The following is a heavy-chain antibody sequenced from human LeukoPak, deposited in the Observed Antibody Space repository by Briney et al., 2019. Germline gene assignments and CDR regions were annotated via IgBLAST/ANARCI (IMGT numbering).Heavy chain of an antibody. V-gene: IGHV4-39*07. CDR1: GGSVSSSTYY. D-gene: IGHD1-1*01. J-gene: IGHJ4*02. CDR3: ARDIER. CDR2: IYYSGST. Sequence: SETLSLTCTVSGGSVSSSTYYWGWIRQPPGKELEWIGTIYYSGSTYYNPSLKSRVTISVDTSKNQFSLKLSSLTAADTAVYYYARDIERWGQGTLVTVSS.